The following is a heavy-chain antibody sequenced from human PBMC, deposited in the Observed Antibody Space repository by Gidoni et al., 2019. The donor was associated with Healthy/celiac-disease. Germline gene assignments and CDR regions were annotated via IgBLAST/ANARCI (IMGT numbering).Heavy chain of an antibody. V-gene: IGHV3-30*18. CDR2: ISYDGSNK. D-gene: IGHD6-19*01. J-gene: IGHJ6*02. Sequence: QVQLVESGGGVVQPGRSLRLSCAASGFTFSSYGMHWVRQAPGKGLEWVAVISYDGSNKYYADSVKGRFTISRDNSKNTLYLQMNSLRAEDTAVYYCAKDQQWLPRPRYYYYGMDVWGQGTTVTVSS. CDR1: GFTFSSYG. CDR3: AKDQQWLPRPRYYYYGMDV.